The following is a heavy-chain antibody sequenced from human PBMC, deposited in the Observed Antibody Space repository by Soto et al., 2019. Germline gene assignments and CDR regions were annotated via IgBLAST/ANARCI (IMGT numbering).Heavy chain of an antibody. D-gene: IGHD1-26*01. V-gene: IGHV5-51*01. Sequence: GESLKISCKGSGYSFTSYWIGWVRQMPGKGLEWMGIIYPGDSDTRYSPSFQGQVTISADKSISTAYLQWSSLKASDTAMYYCARHWSFSGSYYRHYYYMDVWGKGTTVTVSS. CDR3: ARHWSFSGSYYRHYYYMDV. CDR1: GYSFTSYW. CDR2: IYPGDSDT. J-gene: IGHJ6*03.